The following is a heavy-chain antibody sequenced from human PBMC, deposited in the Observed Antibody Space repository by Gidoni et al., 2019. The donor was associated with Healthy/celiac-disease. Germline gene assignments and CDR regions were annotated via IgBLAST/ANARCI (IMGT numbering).Heavy chain of an antibody. Sequence: EVQLVETGGGLIQPGGSLRLSCAASGFTVSSNYMSWVRQAPGKGLEWVSVIYSGGSTYYADSVKGRFTISRDNSKNTLYLQMNSLRAEDTAVYYCASGTTGTTSLTDYWGQGTLVTVSS. V-gene: IGHV3-53*02. J-gene: IGHJ4*02. CDR2: IYSGGST. CDR3: ASGTTGTTSLTDY. D-gene: IGHD1-1*01. CDR1: GFTVSSNY.